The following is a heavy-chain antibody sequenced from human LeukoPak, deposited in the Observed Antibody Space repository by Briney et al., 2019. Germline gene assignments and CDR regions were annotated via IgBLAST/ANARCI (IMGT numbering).Heavy chain of an antibody. CDR3: AKVKVTTYYYGMDV. D-gene: IGHD4-17*01. V-gene: IGHV3-30*18. Sequence: PGGSLRLSCAASGFTFSSYGMHWVRQAPGKGLEWVAVISYDGSNKYYADSVKGRFTISRDNSKNTLYLQMNSLRAEDTAVYYCAKVKVTTYYYGMDVWGKGTTGTVSS. J-gene: IGHJ6*01. CDR1: GFTFSSYG. CDR2: ISYDGSNK.